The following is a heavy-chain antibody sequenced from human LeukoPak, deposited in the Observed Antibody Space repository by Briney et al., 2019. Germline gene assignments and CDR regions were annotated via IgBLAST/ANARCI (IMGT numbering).Heavy chain of an antibody. CDR1: GFTFSSYS. J-gene: IGHJ6*02. V-gene: IGHV3-48*02. CDR3: AREHIVVVPAAIDYYYYGMDV. CDR2: ISSSTSTI. Sequence: PGGSLRVSCAASGFTFSSYSMNWVRQAPGKGLEWVSYISSSTSTIHYADSVKGRFTISRDNAKNSLYLQMNSLRDEDTAVYYCAREHIVVVPAAIDYYYYGMDVWGQGITVTVSS. D-gene: IGHD2-2*02.